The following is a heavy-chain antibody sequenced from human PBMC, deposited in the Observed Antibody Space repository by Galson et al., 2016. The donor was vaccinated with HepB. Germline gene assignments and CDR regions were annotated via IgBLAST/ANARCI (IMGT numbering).Heavy chain of an antibody. CDR1: GFTFTNSA. J-gene: IGHJ4*02. CDR3: AAVYSRNWHSLSFDS. V-gene: IGHV1-58*01. D-gene: IGHD1-26*01. CDR2: IVVGSGNT. Sequence: SVKVSCKASGFTFTNSAVQWVRQARGQRLEWIGWIVVGSGNTNYAQKFQERVTITRDMSTSTVYMELSSLSSEDTAVYYCAAVYSRNWHSLSFDSWGQGTLVTVSS.